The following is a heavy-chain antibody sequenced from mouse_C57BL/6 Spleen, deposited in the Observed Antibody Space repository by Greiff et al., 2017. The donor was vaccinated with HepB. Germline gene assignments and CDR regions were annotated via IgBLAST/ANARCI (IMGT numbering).Heavy chain of an antibody. D-gene: IGHD1-1*01. V-gene: IGHV1-39*01. CDR3: ARSGYYGSSLDY. CDR2: INPNYGTT. CDR1: GYSFTDYN. J-gene: IGHJ2*01. Sequence: EVQLQESGPELVKPGASVKISCKASGYSFTDYNMNWVKQSNVKSLEWIGVINPNYGTTSYNQKCKGKATLTVDQSSSTAYMQLNSLTSEDSAVYYCARSGYYGSSLDYWGQGTTLTVSS.